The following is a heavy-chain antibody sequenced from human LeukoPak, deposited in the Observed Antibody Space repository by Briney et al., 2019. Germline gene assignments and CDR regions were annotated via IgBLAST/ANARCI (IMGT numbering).Heavy chain of an antibody. D-gene: IGHD3-3*01. Sequence: SETLSLTCTVSGGSISSHYWSWIRQPPGKGLEWIGYIYYSGSTNYNPSLKSRVTISVDTSKNQFSLKLSSVTAADTAVYYCARLNYDFWSGYYGNYYFDYWGQGTLVTVSS. V-gene: IGHV4-59*11. CDR3: ARLNYDFWSGYYGNYYFDY. CDR1: GGSISSHY. CDR2: IYYSGST. J-gene: IGHJ4*02.